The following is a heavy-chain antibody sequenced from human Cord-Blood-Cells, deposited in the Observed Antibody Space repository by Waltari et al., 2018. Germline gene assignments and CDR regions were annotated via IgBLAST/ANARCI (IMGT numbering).Heavy chain of an antibody. Sequence: QVQLQQWGAGLLKPSATLSLNCAVYGGSFSGYYWSWIRQPPGKGLAWIGEINHSGSTNYHPSLKSRVTISVDTSKNQFSLKLSSVTAADTAVYYCARGYCSSTSCYTPFYYYYGMDVWGQGTTVTVSS. CDR2: INHSGST. CDR1: GGSFSGYY. J-gene: IGHJ6*02. D-gene: IGHD2-2*02. CDR3: ARGYCSSTSCYTPFYYYYGMDV. V-gene: IGHV4-34*01.